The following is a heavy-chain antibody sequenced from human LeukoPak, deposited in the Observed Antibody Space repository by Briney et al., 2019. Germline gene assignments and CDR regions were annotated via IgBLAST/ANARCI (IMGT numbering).Heavy chain of an antibody. CDR1: GYTFTSYG. CDR3: ARELDIVVVPAADYYYYGMDV. Sequence: SVKVSCKASGYTFTSYGISWVRQASGQGLEWMGGIIPIFGTANYAQKFQGRVTITADESTSTAYMELSSLRSEDTAVYYCARELDIVVVPAADYYYYGMDVWGQGTTVTVSS. CDR2: IIPIFGTA. J-gene: IGHJ6*02. D-gene: IGHD2-2*03. V-gene: IGHV1-69*13.